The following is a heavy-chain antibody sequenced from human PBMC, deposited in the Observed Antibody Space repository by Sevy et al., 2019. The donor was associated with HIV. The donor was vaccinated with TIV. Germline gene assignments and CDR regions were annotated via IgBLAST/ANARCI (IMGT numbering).Heavy chain of an antibody. CDR2: INSDGSST. Sequence: GGSLRLSCAASGFTFSSYWMHWVRQAPGKGLVWVSRINSDGSSTSYADSVKGRFTISRDNAKNTLYLQMNSLRAEDTAVYYCARVRLKYSSSSGGDYYYYGMDVWGQGTTVTVSS. CDR1: GFTFSSYW. CDR3: ARVRLKYSSSSGGDYYYYGMDV. D-gene: IGHD6-6*01. J-gene: IGHJ6*02. V-gene: IGHV3-74*01.